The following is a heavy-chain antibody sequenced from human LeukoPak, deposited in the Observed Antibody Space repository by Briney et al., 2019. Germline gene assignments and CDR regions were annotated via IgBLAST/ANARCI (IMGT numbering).Heavy chain of an antibody. CDR1: GYTFTGYY. J-gene: IGHJ5*02. CDR2: INPNSGGT. D-gene: IGHD3-10*01. V-gene: IGHV1-2*04. CDR3: ARDSAVLPWYNWFDP. Sequence: ASVKVSCKASGYTFTGYYMHWVRQAPGQGLEWMGWINPNSGGTNYAQKFQGWVTMTRDTSISTAYMEPSRLRSDDTAVYYCARDSAVLPWYNWFDPWGQGTLVTVSS.